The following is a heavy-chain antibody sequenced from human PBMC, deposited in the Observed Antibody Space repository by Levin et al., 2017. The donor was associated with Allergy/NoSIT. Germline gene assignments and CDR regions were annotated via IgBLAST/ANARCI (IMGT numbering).Heavy chain of an antibody. CDR1: GGSISSYH. CDR2: IYYSGNT. CDR3: ARDRVVASSGTYYYYGMAV. D-gene: IGHD2-15*01. J-gene: IGHJ6*02. Sequence: ASETLSLTCIVSGGSISSYHWSWIRQPPGKGLEWIGYIYYSGNTNYNPSLKSRVTISVDTSKNQFSLTLNSVTAADTAVYYCARDRVVASSGTYYYYGMAVWGQGTTVTVSS. V-gene: IGHV4-59*01.